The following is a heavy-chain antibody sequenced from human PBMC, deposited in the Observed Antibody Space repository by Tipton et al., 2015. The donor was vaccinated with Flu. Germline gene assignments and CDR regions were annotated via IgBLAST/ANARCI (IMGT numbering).Heavy chain of an antibody. CDR1: GFSFDDYA. V-gene: IGHV3-9*01. Sequence: SLRLSCAASGFSFDDYAMHWVRQAPGKGLEWVSGISWNSGTIVYADSVKGRFIISRDNAKHSLYLQLNSLRAEDTAVYYCATLTGDDYWGQGDLVTVSS. J-gene: IGHJ4*02. CDR3: ATLTGDDY. D-gene: IGHD7-27*01. CDR2: ISWNSGTI.